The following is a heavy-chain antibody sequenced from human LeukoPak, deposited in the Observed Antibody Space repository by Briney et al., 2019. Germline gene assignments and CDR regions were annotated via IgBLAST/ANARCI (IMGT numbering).Heavy chain of an antibody. CDR2: FAPGSET. J-gene: IGHJ4*02. Sequence: ASVKVSCKVSGDTLSEFSMQWVRQAPGKGLEWMGVFAPGSETIYAQKFQGRLSMTEDTSRDTACMELNSLRSEDTAVYFCAVWGYRSESTTRYARFDYWGQGSPVTVSS. V-gene: IGHV1-24*01. CDR1: GDTLSEFS. CDR3: AVWGYRSESTTRYARFDY. D-gene: IGHD2/OR15-2a*01.